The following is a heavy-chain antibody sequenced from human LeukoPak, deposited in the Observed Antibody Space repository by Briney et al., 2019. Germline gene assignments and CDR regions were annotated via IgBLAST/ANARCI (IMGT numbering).Heavy chain of an antibody. V-gene: IGHV3-21*01. CDR2: ISSSSSYI. CDR1: GFTFSSYS. Sequence: TGGSLRLSCAASGFTFSSYSMNWVRQAPGKGLEWGSSISSSSSYIYYADSVKGRFTISRDNAKNSLYLQMNSLRAEDTAVYYCAGRNEYYYDSSGYTLTNWFDPWGQGTLVTVSS. CDR3: AGRNEYYYDSSGYTLTNWFDP. J-gene: IGHJ5*02. D-gene: IGHD3-22*01.